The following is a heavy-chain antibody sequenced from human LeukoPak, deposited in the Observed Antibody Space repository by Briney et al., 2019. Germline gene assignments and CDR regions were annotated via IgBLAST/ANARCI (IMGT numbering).Heavy chain of an antibody. CDR2: ISSSSSYI. CDR1: GFTFSGYS. D-gene: IGHD6-19*01. J-gene: IGHJ4*02. Sequence: GGSLRLSCAASGFTFSGYSMNWVRQAPGKGLEWVSSISSSSSYIYYADSVKGRFTISRDNAKNSLYLQMNSLRAEDTAVYYCARAGAVAGTANDYWGQGTLVTVSS. V-gene: IGHV3-21*01. CDR3: ARAGAVAGTANDY.